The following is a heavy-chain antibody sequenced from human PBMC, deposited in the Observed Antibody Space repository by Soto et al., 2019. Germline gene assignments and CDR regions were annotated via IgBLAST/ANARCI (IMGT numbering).Heavy chain of an antibody. CDR3: ARDLSRLRYFDWLSTDY. D-gene: IGHD3-9*01. V-gene: IGHV3-7*01. CDR2: IKQDGSEK. J-gene: IGHJ4*02. Sequence: GGSLRLSCAASGFTFSSYSMNWVRQAPGKGLEWVANIKQDGSEKYYVDSVKGRFTISRDNAKNSLYLQMNSLRAEDTAVYYCARDLSRLRYFDWLSTDYWGQGTLVTVSS. CDR1: GFTFSSYS.